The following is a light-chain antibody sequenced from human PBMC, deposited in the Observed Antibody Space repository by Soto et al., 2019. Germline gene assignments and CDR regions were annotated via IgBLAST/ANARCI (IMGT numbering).Light chain of an antibody. CDR2: EVS. Sequence: QSVLTQPASGSGSPGQSITISCTGTNSDVGSYNLVSWYQQHPGKAPKVMIYEVSKRPSGVPNRFSGSKSGNTASLTISGLQAEDEADYYCCSYAGSSTYVFGTGTKVTVL. V-gene: IGLV2-23*02. CDR3: CSYAGSSTYV. CDR1: NSDVGSYNL. J-gene: IGLJ1*01.